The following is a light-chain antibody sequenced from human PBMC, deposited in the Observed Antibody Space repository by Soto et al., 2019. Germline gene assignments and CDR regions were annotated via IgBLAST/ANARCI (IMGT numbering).Light chain of an antibody. CDR1: QSISSW. CDR2: DAS. V-gene: IGKV1-5*01. Sequence: DIQMTQSPSTLSASVGDRVTITCRASQSISSWLAWYQQKPGKAPKLLIYDASSLESGVPSRFSGSGSGTEFTLTISSLQPEDFATYSCQQSHTFPLTFGPGTRVEIK. J-gene: IGKJ3*01. CDR3: QQSHTFPLT.